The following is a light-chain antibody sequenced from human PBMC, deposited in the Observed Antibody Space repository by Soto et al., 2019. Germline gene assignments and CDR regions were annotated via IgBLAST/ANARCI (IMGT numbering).Light chain of an antibody. CDR2: AAS. CDR1: QGISSW. Sequence: DIQMTQSPSSVSASVGDRVTITCRASQGISSWLARYQQKPGKAPKLLIYAASSLQSGVPSRFSGSGSGTDFTLTISSLQPEDFATYYCQQANSLPYTFGPGTKVDIK. CDR3: QQANSLPYT. V-gene: IGKV1-12*01. J-gene: IGKJ3*01.